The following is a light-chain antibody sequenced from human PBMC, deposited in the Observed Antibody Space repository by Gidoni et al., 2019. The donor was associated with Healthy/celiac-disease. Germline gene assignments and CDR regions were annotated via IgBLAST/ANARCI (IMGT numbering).Light chain of an antibody. CDR1: QGIRND. Sequence: AIQMNQSPSSLSASVGDRVTITCRASQGIRNDLGWYQQKPGKAPKLLIYAASSLQSGVPSRFSGSGSGTDFPLTISSLQHEDFATYYCLQDYNYPCTFGQGTKLEIK. J-gene: IGKJ2*02. CDR3: LQDYNYPCT. CDR2: AAS. V-gene: IGKV1-6*01.